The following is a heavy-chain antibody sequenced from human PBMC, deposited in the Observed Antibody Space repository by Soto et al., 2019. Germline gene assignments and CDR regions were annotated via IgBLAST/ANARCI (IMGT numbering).Heavy chain of an antibody. CDR1: GSTFTSYA. Sequence: ASVKVSCKASGSTFTSYAMHWVRQAPGQRLEWMGWINAGNGNTKYSQKFQGRVTITRDTSASTAYMELSSLRSEDTAVYYCARDLRDTAMAYYYYGMDVWGQGTTVTVSS. CDR2: INAGNGNT. V-gene: IGHV1-3*01. CDR3: ARDLRDTAMAYYYYGMDV. J-gene: IGHJ6*02. D-gene: IGHD5-18*01.